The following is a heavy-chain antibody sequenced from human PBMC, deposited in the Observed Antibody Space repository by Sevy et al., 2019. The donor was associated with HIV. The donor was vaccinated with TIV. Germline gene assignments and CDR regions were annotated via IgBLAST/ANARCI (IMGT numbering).Heavy chain of an antibody. V-gene: IGHV3-21*01. CDR2: ISSSSSYI. CDR1: GFTFSSYS. D-gene: IGHD3-22*01. J-gene: IGHJ6*02. Sequence: GGSLRLSCAASGFTFSSYSMNWVRQAPGKGLEWVSSISSSSSYIYYADSVKGRFTISRDNAKNSLYLQMNGLRAEDTAVYYCAREHYDSSGYYYVLLSYYYGMDVWGQGTTVTVSS. CDR3: AREHYDSSGYYYVLLSYYYGMDV.